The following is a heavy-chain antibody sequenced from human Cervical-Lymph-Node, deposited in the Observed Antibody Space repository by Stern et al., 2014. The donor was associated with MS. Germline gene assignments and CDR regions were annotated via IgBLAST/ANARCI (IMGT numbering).Heavy chain of an antibody. Sequence: QVQLVQSGAEVKKPGASVRVSCKVSGHTLTELSMHWVRQAPEKGLEWMGGFDPEDVQIIYAQKFQGRVTMTEDASTDTAYMDLSSLTSEDTAVYYCTAAPLAYYYDSAAYYNNYWGQGTLVTVSS. D-gene: IGHD3-22*01. J-gene: IGHJ4*02. CDR3: TAAPLAYYYDSAAYYNNY. V-gene: IGHV1-24*01. CDR2: FDPEDVQI. CDR1: GHTLTELS.